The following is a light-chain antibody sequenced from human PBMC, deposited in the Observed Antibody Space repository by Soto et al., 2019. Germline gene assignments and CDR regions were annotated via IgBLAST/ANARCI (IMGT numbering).Light chain of an antibody. Sequence: TQPPSASGSPGQSVAISCTGTSSDIGAYNYVSWYQQHPGKVPKLIIYEVTNRPSGVPDRFSASKSGNTASLTVSGLQAEDEADYYCSSHGGANNFYLFGTGTKVTVL. J-gene: IGLJ1*01. CDR2: EVT. CDR3: SSHGGANNFYL. CDR1: SSDIGAYNY. V-gene: IGLV2-8*01.